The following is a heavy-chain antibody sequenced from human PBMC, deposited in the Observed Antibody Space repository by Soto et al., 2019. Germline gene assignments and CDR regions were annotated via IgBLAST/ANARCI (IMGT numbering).Heavy chain of an antibody. D-gene: IGHD3-22*01. Sequence: ASVKVSCKASGYTFTGYYMHWVRQAPGQGLEWMGWINPNSGGTNYAQKFQGWVTMTRDTSISTAYMELSRLRSDDTAVYYCARDGAHYDSSGYYDSALFDPWGQGTLVTVSS. CDR3: ARDGAHYDSSGYYDSALFDP. CDR2: INPNSGGT. CDR1: GYTFTGYY. J-gene: IGHJ5*02. V-gene: IGHV1-2*04.